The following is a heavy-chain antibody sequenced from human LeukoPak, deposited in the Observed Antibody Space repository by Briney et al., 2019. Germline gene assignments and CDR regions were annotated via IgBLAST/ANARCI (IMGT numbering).Heavy chain of an antibody. V-gene: IGHV3-21*01. J-gene: IGHJ3*02. Sequence: PGGSLRLSCAGSGFTVSSNYMNWVRQAPGKGLERVSSISSSGTYVYYADSVKGRFTISRDNAKNSLSLQMNSLRADDAAVYYCARASSKQLAGYLPDGFDIWGQGTMVTVSS. CDR2: ISSSGTYV. CDR1: GFTVSSNY. CDR3: ARASSKQLAGYLPDGFDI. D-gene: IGHD3-9*01.